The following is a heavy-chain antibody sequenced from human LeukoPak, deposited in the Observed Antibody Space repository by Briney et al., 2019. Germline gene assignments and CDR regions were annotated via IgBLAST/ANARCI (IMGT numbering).Heavy chain of an antibody. D-gene: IGHD1-26*01. Sequence: GGSLRLSCAASGFTFSRYWMSWVRQAPGKGLEWVANIKKDGSEKYYVDSVKGRFTISRDSAKNSLYLQMNSLRAEDTAIYYCASGTYYKTNYFDYWGQGTLVTVSS. J-gene: IGHJ4*02. V-gene: IGHV3-7*01. CDR3: ASGTYYKTNYFDY. CDR1: GFTFSRYW. CDR2: IKKDGSEK.